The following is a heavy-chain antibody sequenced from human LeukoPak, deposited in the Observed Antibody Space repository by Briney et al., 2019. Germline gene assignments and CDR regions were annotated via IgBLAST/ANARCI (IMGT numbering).Heavy chain of an antibody. CDR1: GYTLTELS. CDR2: FDPEDGET. D-gene: IGHD2-8*01. CDR3: ATAASYCTNCGCFYLYYFDY. V-gene: IGHV1-24*01. J-gene: IGHJ4*02. Sequence: ASVKVSCKVSGYTLTELSMHWVRQAPGKGLEWMGGFDPEDGETIYAQKFQGRVTMTEDTSTDTAYMELSSLRSEDTAVYYCATAASYCTNCGCFYLYYFDYWGQGTLVTVSS.